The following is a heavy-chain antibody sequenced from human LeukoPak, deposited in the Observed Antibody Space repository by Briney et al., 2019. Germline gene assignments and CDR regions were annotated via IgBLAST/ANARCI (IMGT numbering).Heavy chain of an antibody. CDR2: LSASGGGT. J-gene: IGHJ4*02. CDR3: AKDKGSGWYEY. D-gene: IGHD6-19*01. Sequence: GGSLTLSCAASGFTFSSYAMSWVRQAPWKGLEWVSALSASGGGTYYADSVKGRFTISRDNSKNTLYLQMNSLRAEDTAVYYCAKDKGSGWYEYWGQGTLVTVSS. CDR1: GFTFSSYA. V-gene: IGHV3-23*01.